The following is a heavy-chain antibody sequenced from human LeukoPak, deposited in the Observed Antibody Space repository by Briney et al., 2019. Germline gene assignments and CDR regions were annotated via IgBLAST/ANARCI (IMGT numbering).Heavy chain of an antibody. CDR2: IYTSGNT. CDR1: GASVGDYY. V-gene: IGHV4-4*07. Sequence: SETLSLTCTVSGASVGDYYWSWIRQAAGKGLEWLGRIYTSGNTIYNPSLQSRVTISVDVSKNQFSLRLISMTAADTGIYYCAVDNRDFWGQGTLVTVSS. D-gene: IGHD2/OR15-2a*01. CDR3: AVDNRDF. J-gene: IGHJ4*02.